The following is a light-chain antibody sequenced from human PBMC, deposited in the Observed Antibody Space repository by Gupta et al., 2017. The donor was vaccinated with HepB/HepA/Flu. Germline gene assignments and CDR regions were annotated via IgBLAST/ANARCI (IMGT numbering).Light chain of an antibody. CDR1: SSDVGGYHY. CDR2: DVS. CDR3: SSYTSGTTYV. J-gene: IGLJ1*01. Sequence: QSALTQPASVSGSPGQSLTISCTGTSSDVGGYHYVSWYQQNPGKAPKLMIYDVSNRPSGVSNRFSASKSGNTAALTISWLQAEDEADYYCSSYTSGTTYVFGTGTKVTVL. V-gene: IGLV2-14*01.